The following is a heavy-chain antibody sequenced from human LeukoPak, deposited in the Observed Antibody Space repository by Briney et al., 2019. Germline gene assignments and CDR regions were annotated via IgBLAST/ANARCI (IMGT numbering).Heavy chain of an antibody. J-gene: IGHJ4*02. CDR3: ARETVGATRGVDY. CDR1: GGSINSGGFS. V-gene: IGHV4-30-2*01. D-gene: IGHD1-26*01. Sequence: SETLSLTCAVSGGSINSGGFSWSWIRKPPGKDLEWIGYIYHSGITYYNPSLESRVTISVDTSKNQFSLKLSSVTAADTAVYYCARETVGATRGVDYWGQGTLVTVSS. CDR2: IYHSGIT.